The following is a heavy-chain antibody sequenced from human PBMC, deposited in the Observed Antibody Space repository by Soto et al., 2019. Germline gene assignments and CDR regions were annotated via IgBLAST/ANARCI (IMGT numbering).Heavy chain of an antibody. CDR3: VREISVAGGHFDY. CDR2: ISSSSSTI. Sequence: EVQLVESGGGLVQPGGSLRLSCTASGFTFSSYGMNWVRQAPGKGREWVSSISSSSSTIYYADSVRGRFTISRDNAKNSLYLQMNSLRDEDTAVYYCVREISVAGGHFDYWGQGTLVTVSS. CDR1: GFTFSSYG. V-gene: IGHV3-48*02. D-gene: IGHD6-19*01. J-gene: IGHJ4*02.